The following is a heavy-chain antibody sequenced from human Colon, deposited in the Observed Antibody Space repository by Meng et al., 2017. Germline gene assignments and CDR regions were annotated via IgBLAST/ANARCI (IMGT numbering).Heavy chain of an antibody. Sequence: QVHLHESGPGLVRHSDDLSLVCTVSGGSIKSGGYHWSWVRQHPGKGLEYIGFMSDSGTTDYNPSLRSRVSISEIGSSKNQFSPTLRSVTAADTATYFCARDTLYGTDYWGQGVLVTVSS. CDR3: ARDTLYGTDY. CDR1: GGSIKSGGYH. J-gene: IGHJ4*02. CDR2: MSDSGTT. V-gene: IGHV4-31*03. D-gene: IGHD4-17*01.